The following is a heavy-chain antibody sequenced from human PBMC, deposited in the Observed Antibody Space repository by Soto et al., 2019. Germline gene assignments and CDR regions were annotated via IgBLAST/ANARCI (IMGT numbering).Heavy chain of an antibody. CDR2: IYYSGST. V-gene: IGHV4-31*03. Sequence: QVQLQESGPGLVKPSQTLSLTCTVSGGSISSGGYYWSWIRQHPGKGLEWIGYIYYSGSTYYNPSLKSRVTISVDTSKNQFSLRLSSVTAADTAVYYCARDLGYYGSGGGGWFDPWGQGTLVTVSS. J-gene: IGHJ5*02. D-gene: IGHD3-10*01. CDR3: ARDLGYYGSGGGGWFDP. CDR1: GGSISSGGYY.